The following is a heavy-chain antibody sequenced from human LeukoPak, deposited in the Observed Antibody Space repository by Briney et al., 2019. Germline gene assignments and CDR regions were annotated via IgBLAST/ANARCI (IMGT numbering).Heavy chain of an antibody. CDR1: GYSISSGYY. CDR3: ARFSDGHSLGGYYFDY. CDR2: IYHSGST. V-gene: IGHV4-38-2*01. Sequence: SETLSLTCGVSGYSISSGYYWGWIRPPPGKGLEWIGSIYHSGSTYYNPSLKSRVTISVDTSKNQFSLKLSSVTAADTAVYYCARFSDGHSLGGYYFDYWGQGTLVTVSS. D-gene: IGHD5-24*01. J-gene: IGHJ4*02.